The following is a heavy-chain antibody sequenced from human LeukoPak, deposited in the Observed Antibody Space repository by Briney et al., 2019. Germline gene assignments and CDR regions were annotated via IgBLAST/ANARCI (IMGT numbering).Heavy chain of an antibody. D-gene: IGHD4-17*01. CDR2: IWYDGSNK. CDR3: AKVGDYGDYALDY. Sequence: PGRSLRLSCAASGFTFSSYCMHWVRQAPGKGMEWEAFIWYDGSNKYYAGSVKGRFTISRDNSKSTLYLQMNSLRAEDTAVYYCAKVGDYGDYALDYWGQGTLVTVSS. J-gene: IGHJ4*02. CDR1: GFTFSSYC. V-gene: IGHV3-33*06.